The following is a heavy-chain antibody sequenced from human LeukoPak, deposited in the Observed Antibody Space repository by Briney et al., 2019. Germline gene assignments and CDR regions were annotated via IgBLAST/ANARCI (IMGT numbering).Heavy chain of an antibody. D-gene: IGHD3-22*01. CDR1: GYTFTGYY. CDR2: IKPNSGGT. CDR3: ARGVLTYYYDSSGSFAGDS. V-gene: IGHV1-2*02. J-gene: IGHJ4*02. Sequence: ASVKVSCKASGYTFTGYYMHWVGQAPGQGLEWMGWIKPNSGGTNYAQKFQGRVTMNRDTYISKAYMEMSRLRYEDTAVYYCARGVLTYYYDSSGSFAGDSWGQGTLVTVSS.